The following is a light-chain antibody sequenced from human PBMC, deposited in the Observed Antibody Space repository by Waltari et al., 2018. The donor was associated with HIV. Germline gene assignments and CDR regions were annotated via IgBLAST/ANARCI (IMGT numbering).Light chain of an antibody. Sequence: QSALTQPPSASGSPGQSVTISCTGTSSDVGAYKYVSWYQQHPGKAPKLVICEVSKRPSVVPDRFSGSKSGNTASLTVSGLQAEDEADYYCTSYGGSNNVLFGGGTKLTVL. J-gene: IGLJ2*01. V-gene: IGLV2-8*01. CDR1: SSDVGAYKY. CDR3: TSYGGSNNVL. CDR2: EVS.